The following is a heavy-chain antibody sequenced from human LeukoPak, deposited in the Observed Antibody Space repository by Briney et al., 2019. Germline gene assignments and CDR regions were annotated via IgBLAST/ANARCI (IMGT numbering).Heavy chain of an antibody. V-gene: IGHV3-23*01. D-gene: IGHD3-10*01. CDR2: VSGGGIGT. J-gene: IGHJ4*02. Sequence: PGASLSLSYAPYEFTFTTSAVRCVSQDPGEGREWVSTVSGGGIGTYYADSVKGRFTISRDNANNTLYLQMNSMRAEDTAVYYCAKSHVAEYYPPFDYWGQGVLVTVSS. CDR1: EFTFTTSA. CDR3: AKSHVAEYYPPFDY.